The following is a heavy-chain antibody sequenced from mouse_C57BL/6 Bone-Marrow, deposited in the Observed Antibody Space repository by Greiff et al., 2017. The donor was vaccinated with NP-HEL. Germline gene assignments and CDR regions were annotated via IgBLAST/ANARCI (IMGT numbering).Heavy chain of an antibody. V-gene: IGHV1-19*01. Sequence: VQLQQSGPVLVKPGASVKMSCKASGYTFTDYYMNWVKQSHGKSLEWIGVINPYNGGTSYNQKFKGKATLTVDTSSSTAYMELNSLTSEDSAVYYCARRLRRVYYYAMDYWGQGTSVTVSS. CDR2: INPYNGGT. CDR3: ARRLRRVYYYAMDY. J-gene: IGHJ4*01. D-gene: IGHD2-2*01. CDR1: GYTFTDYY.